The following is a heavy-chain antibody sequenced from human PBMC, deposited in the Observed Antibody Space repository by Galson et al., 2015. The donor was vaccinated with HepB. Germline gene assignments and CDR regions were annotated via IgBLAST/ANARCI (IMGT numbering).Heavy chain of an antibody. Sequence: SLRLSCAASGFTLSGHWMHWVRQAPGKGLVWVSRIDTDGSSTSYADSVKGRFTISRDNAKNTLYLQMNSLRAEDTAVYYCAKDRGGWIAAAGGGEAFDIWGQGTMVTVSS. CDR2: IDTDGSST. J-gene: IGHJ3*02. V-gene: IGHV3-74*01. D-gene: IGHD6-13*01. CDR3: AKDRGGWIAAAGGGEAFDI. CDR1: GFTLSGHW.